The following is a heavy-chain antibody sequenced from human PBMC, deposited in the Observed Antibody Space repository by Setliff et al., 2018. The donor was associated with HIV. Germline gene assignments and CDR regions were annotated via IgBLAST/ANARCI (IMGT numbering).Heavy chain of an antibody. Sequence: ASVKVSCKASGYTFINYHITWVRQAPGQGLEWVGSISASGINTNYTQGRVTMTTDISTSTAYMELRSLRSADSAVYYCSRVPVSNYYYYMDVWGKGTTVTVSS. J-gene: IGHJ6*03. CDR2: ISASGINT. CDR3: SRVPVSNYYYYMDV. V-gene: IGHV1-18*01. CDR1: GYTFINYH.